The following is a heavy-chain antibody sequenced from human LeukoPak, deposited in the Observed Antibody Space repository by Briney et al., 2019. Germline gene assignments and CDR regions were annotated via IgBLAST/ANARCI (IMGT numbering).Heavy chain of an antibody. J-gene: IGHJ5*02. D-gene: IGHD2-2*01. Sequence: GTSVKVSCKASGFTFTSSAMQWVRQARGQRLEWIGWIVVGSGNTNYAQKFQERVTITRDMSTSTAYMELSSLRSEDTAVYYCARDRGVPAAMGWFDPWGQGTLVTVSS. CDR2: IVVGSGNT. CDR3: ARDRGVPAAMGWFDP. CDR1: GFTFTSSA. V-gene: IGHV1-58*02.